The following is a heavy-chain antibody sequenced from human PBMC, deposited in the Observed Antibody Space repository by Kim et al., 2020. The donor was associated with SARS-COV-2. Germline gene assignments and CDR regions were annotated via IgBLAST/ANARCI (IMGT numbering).Heavy chain of an antibody. J-gene: IGHJ4*02. CDR1: GFTFSSYS. Sequence: GGSLRLSCAASGFTFSSYSMNWVRQAPGKGLVWVSSISSSGQYIYYGDSVRGRFTISRDNAKNLLYLQMNSLTDEDTAMYFCARDQYYTSYDHDRPRYFDCWGQGTLVTISS. V-gene: IGHV3-21*01. CDR2: ISSSGQYI. D-gene: IGHD3-16*01. CDR3: ARDQYYTSYDHDRPRYFDC.